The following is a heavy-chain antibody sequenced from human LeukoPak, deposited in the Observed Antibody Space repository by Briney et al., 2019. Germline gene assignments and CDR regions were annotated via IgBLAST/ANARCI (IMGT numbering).Heavy chain of an antibody. J-gene: IGHJ4*02. Sequence: PGGSLRLSCAASGFTFNDYGMHWVRQAPGKGLEGGAVISYDGSNKYYADSVKGRFTISRDNSKNTLHLQMNSLRAEDTGVYYCAKAGSGGYNSGWISDYWGQGTLVTVSS. CDR1: GFTFNDYG. D-gene: IGHD6-19*01. CDR3: AKAGSGGYNSGWISDY. CDR2: ISYDGSNK. V-gene: IGHV3-30*18.